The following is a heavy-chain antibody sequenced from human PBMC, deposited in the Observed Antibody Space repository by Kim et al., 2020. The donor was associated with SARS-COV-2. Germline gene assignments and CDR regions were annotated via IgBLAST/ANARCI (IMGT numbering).Heavy chain of an antibody. CDR2: IYYSGST. CDR1: GGSISSYY. J-gene: IGHJ6*02. Sequence: SETLSLTCTVSGGSISSYYWSWIRQPPGKGLEWIGYIYYSGSTNYNPSLKSRVTISVDTSKNQFSLKLSSVTAADTAVYYCARETRAAMDYYYYGMDVWGQGTTVTVSS. CDR3: ARETRAAMDYYYYGMDV. V-gene: IGHV4-59*01. D-gene: IGHD2-2*01.